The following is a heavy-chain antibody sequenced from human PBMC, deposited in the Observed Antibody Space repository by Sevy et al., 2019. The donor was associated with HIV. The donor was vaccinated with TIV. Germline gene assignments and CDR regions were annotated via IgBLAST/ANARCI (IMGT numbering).Heavy chain of an antibody. CDR2: ISAYNGNT. CDR3: ARDYYDSSGYYYVY. Sequence: ASVKVSCKASGYTFASYGISWVRQAPGQWLEWMGWISAYNGNTNYAQKLQGRVTMPTDTSTSTAYMELRSLRSDDTAVYYCARDYYDSSGYYYVYWGQGTLVTVSS. D-gene: IGHD3-22*01. J-gene: IGHJ4*02. CDR1: GYTFASYG. V-gene: IGHV1-18*01.